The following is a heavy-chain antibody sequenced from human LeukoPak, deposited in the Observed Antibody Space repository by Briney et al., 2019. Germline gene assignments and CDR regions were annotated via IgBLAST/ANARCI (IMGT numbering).Heavy chain of an antibody. CDR3: ARTRFPSCTSASCGDDPFDI. D-gene: IGHD2-2*01. Sequence: PGGSLRLSCAASGFTFSSYWMSWVRQAPGKGLEWVANMKQDGSEKYCVDSVKGRFTISRDNAKNSLFLQMNSLRAEDTAVYYCARTRFPSCTSASCGDDPFDIWGQGTTVTVS. CDR1: GFTFSSYW. CDR2: MKQDGSEK. J-gene: IGHJ3*02. V-gene: IGHV3-7*01.